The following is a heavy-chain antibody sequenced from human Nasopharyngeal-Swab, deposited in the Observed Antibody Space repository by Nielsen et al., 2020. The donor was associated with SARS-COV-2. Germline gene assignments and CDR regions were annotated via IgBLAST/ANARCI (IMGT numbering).Heavy chain of an antibody. J-gene: IGHJ4*02. CDR2: INTNTGNP. CDR3: AREGSDGSGPGDFDY. Sequence: WVRQAPGQGLEWMGWINTNTGNPTYAQGFTGRFVFSLDTSVSTAYLQISSLKAEDTAVYYCAREGSDGSGPGDFDYWGQGTLVTVSS. V-gene: IGHV7-4-1*02. D-gene: IGHD3-10*01.